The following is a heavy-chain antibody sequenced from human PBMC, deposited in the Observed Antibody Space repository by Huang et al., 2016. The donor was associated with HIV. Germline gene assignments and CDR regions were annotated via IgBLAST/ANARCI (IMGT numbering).Heavy chain of an antibody. Sequence: QVRLVQSGSELKKPGASVKISCKTSGYMFASYTIHLVRQAPGQGLEWIGWLNTCTAKSASAPAFTGRCLLSFDTSIHMAYLEIIGLESQDTAVYFCGRGGGGGSWQTPLVWLDPWGQGTLISVSS. J-gene: IGHJ5*02. CDR2: LNTCTAKS. CDR1: GYMFASYT. V-gene: IGHV7-4-1*04. D-gene: IGHD2-15*01. CDR3: GRGGGGGSWQTPLVWLDP.